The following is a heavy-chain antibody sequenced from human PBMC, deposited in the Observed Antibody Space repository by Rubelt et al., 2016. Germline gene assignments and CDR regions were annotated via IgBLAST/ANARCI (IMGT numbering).Heavy chain of an antibody. CDR2: INHSGST. J-gene: IGHJ5*02. CDR3: AGGLARAAAAPRRLWFDP. Sequence: QVQLQQWGAGLLKPSETLSLTCAVYGGSFSGYYWSWIRQPPGKGLEWIGEINHSGSTNYNPSLKSRVTRSVGTAKNQVSLKRSSVSAADTAVYYCAGGLARAAAAPRRLWFDPWGQGTLVTVSS. D-gene: IGHD6-13*01. V-gene: IGHV4-34*01. CDR1: GGSFSGYY.